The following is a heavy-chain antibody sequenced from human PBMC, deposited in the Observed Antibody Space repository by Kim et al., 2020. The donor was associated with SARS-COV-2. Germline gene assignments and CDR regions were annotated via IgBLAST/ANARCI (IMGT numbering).Heavy chain of an antibody. V-gene: IGHV1-2*02. Sequence: SVKVSCKTSGYTFTGYYMHWVRQAPGQGLEWMGWINPNNGGTKYAQKFQGRVTMTRDTSISTAYMELSSLRSDDTAVYYCARGGEIAMAGSFAYYFDNWG. CDR2: INPNNGGT. CDR3: ARGGEIAMAGSFAYYFDN. J-gene: IGHJ4*01. D-gene: IGHD6-19*01. CDR1: GYTFTGYY.